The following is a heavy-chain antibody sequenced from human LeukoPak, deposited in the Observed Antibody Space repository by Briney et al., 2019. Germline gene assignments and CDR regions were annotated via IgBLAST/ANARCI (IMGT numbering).Heavy chain of an antibody. J-gene: IGHJ4*02. CDR1: GFSFSSYG. D-gene: IGHD3-22*01. CDR3: ARAKSGYYEIDY. CDR2: IRSDGSNK. Sequence: GGSLRLSCAGSGFSFSSYGMHWVRQAPGKGLEWMAFIRSDGSNKYYADSVKGRFTISRDNSKNTLYLQMNSLRAKDTAVYYCARAKSGYYEIDYWGQGTLVTVSS. V-gene: IGHV3-30*02.